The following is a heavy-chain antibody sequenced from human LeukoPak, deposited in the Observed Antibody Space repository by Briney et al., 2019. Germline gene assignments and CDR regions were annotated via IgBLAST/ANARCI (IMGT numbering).Heavy chain of an antibody. J-gene: IGHJ3*02. Sequence: GGSLRLSCAASGFTFSSYAMSWVRQAPGKGLEWVSAISGSGGSTYYADSVKGRFTISRDNSKNTLYLQMNSLRAEDTAVYYCAFFVDRQQLVPDAFDIWGQGTMVTVSS. CDR1: GFTFSSYA. CDR3: AFFVDRQQLVPDAFDI. D-gene: IGHD6-13*01. CDR2: ISGSGGST. V-gene: IGHV3-23*01.